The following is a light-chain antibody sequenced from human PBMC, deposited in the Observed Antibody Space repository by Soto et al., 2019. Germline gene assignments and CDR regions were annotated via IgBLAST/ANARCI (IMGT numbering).Light chain of an antibody. CDR2: EVS. CDR1: SSDVGGYNY. CDR3: GTWDSSLSTYV. Sequence: QSALTQPASVSGSPGQSITISCTGTSSDVGGYNYVSWYQQHPGKAPKLMIYEVSNRPSGVSNRFSGSKSGTSATLGITGLQTGDEADYYCGTWDSSLSTYVFGAGTQLTVL. V-gene: IGLV2-14*01. J-gene: IGLJ1*01.